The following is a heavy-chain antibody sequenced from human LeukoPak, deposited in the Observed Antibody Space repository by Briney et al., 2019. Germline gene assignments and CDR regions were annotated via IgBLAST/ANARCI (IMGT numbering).Heavy chain of an antibody. CDR2: ISSNGGGA. Sequence: GGSLRLSCAASGFTFSSYAMSWVRQAPGKGLEYVSAISSNGGGAYYADSVKGRFTISRDNSKNTLYLQMSSLRAEDTAVYYCAKAASGFYYFDYWGQGTLVTVSS. J-gene: IGHJ4*02. D-gene: IGHD3-10*01. CDR3: AKAASGFYYFDY. V-gene: IGHV3-64D*06. CDR1: GFTFSSYA.